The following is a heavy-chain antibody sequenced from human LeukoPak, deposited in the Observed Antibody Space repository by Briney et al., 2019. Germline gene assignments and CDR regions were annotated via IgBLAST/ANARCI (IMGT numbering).Heavy chain of an antibody. V-gene: IGHV1-18*04. Sequence: ASVKVSCKASGYTFTNYGIRWVRQAPGQGLEWMGWISPYNDYTNYAQKLQGRVTMTTDTSTSTGYMELRSLRSDDTAVYYWARWYCSSTSCYAGAFDMWGQGTMVTVSS. CDR3: ARWYCSSTSCYAGAFDM. CDR1: GYTFTNYG. J-gene: IGHJ3*02. D-gene: IGHD2-2*01. CDR2: ISPYNDYT.